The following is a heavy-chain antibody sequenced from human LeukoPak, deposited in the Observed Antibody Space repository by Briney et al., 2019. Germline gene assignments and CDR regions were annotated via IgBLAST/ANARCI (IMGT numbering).Heavy chain of an antibody. Sequence: GGSLRLSCAASGFTFRSYGMHWVRQAPGKGLEWVAVISYDGSNKYYADSVKGRFTISRDNSKNTLYLQMNSLRAEDTAVYYCAKDRSDTMVRGIGYWGQGTLVTVSS. V-gene: IGHV3-30*18. CDR1: GFTFRSYG. CDR2: ISYDGSNK. J-gene: IGHJ4*02. D-gene: IGHD3-10*01. CDR3: AKDRSDTMVRGIGY.